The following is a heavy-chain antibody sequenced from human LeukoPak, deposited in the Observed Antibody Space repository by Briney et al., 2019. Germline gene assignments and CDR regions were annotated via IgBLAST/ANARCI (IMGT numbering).Heavy chain of an antibody. CDR1: GFTFSSYG. Sequence: GGSLRLSCAASGFTFSSYGMHWVRQAPGKGLEWVAFIRYDGSNKYYADSVKGRFTISRDNSKNTLYLQMNSLRAEDTAVYYCARSRRDGYNPRGGPLDYWGQGTLVTVSS. V-gene: IGHV3-30*02. D-gene: IGHD5-24*01. J-gene: IGHJ4*02. CDR2: IRYDGSNK. CDR3: ARSRRDGYNPRGGPLDY.